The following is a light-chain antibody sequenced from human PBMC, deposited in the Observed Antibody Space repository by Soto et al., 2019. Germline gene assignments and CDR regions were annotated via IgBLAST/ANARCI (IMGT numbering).Light chain of an antibody. CDR2: GAS. V-gene: IGKV3-15*01. CDR3: QQYHHWYT. Sequence: EIVMTQSPATLSVSPGERATLSCRASQSISRNLAWYQQKPGQAPRLLIYGASTRATGIPDRFSGSGSGTEFTLTITSLQSEDFAVYYCQQYHHWYTFGQGTKLEIK. J-gene: IGKJ2*01. CDR1: QSISRN.